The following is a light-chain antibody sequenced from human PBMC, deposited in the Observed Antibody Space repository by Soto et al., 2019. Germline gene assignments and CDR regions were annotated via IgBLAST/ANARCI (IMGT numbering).Light chain of an antibody. CDR3: QQYYTPSYT. CDR1: QSVLYSSNNKNY. Sequence: IVMTQSPDSLAVSLGERATINCKSSQSVLYSSNNKNYLAWYQQKPGQPPKLLIFWASARESGVPDRFSGSGSGTDFTLTISSLQAEDVAVYYCQQYYTPSYTFGQGTKLEIK. V-gene: IGKV4-1*01. J-gene: IGKJ2*01. CDR2: WAS.